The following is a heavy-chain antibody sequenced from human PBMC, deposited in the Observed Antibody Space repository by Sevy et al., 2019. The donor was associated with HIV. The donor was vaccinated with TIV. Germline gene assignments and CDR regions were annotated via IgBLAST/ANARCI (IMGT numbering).Heavy chain of an antibody. V-gene: IGHV3-48*02. Sequence: GGSLRLSCAASGFTVSSHYISWVRQAPGKGLEWVSFISSSSSTIYYADSVKGRFTISRDNAKNSLYLQMNSLRDEDTAVYYCARESDSSENAFDIWGQGTMVTVSS. J-gene: IGHJ3*02. CDR3: ARESDSSENAFDI. CDR1: GFTVSSHY. D-gene: IGHD3-22*01. CDR2: ISSSSSTI.